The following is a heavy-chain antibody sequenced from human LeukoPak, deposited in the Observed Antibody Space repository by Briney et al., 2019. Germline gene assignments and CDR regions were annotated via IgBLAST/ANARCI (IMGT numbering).Heavy chain of an antibody. CDR2: VSTSGGDT. J-gene: IGHJ4*02. V-gene: IGHV3-23*01. CDR3: AKRGRDIDY. CDR1: GFTFSSYA. Sequence: GGSLRLSCAASGFTFSSYAMSWVRQAPGKGLEWVSLVSTSGGDTHYADSVRGRFTIPRDNSKNTLYLQMNSLRAEDTAVYYCAKRGRDIDYWGQGTLVTVSS. D-gene: IGHD3-10*01.